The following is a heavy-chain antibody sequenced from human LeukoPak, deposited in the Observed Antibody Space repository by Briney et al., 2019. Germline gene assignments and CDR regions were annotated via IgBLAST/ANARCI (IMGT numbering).Heavy chain of an antibody. D-gene: IGHD3-10*01. Sequence: GGSLRLSCAVSGITLSNYGMTGVRQAPGKGLEWVAGISDSGSKTNYADSVKGRFTISRDNPKNTLYLQMNSLRAEDTAVYFCAKRGVVIRVILVGFHKEANYFDSWGQGVLVTVSS. J-gene: IGHJ4*02. CDR1: GITLSNYG. CDR2: ISDSGSKT. CDR3: AKRGVVIRVILVGFHKEANYFDS. V-gene: IGHV3-23*01.